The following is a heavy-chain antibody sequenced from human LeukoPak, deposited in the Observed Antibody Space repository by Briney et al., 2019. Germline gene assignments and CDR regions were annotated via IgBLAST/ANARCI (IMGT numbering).Heavy chain of an antibody. D-gene: IGHD6-6*01. CDR3: TTDPAARLDYYYYYMDV. Sequence: PGGSLRLSCAASGFTFSNAWMSWVRQAPGKGLEWVGRIKSKTDGGTTDYAAPVKGRFTISRDDSKNTLYLQMNSLKTEDTAVYYCTTDPAARLDYYYYYMDVWGKGTTVTISS. J-gene: IGHJ6*03. CDR2: IKSKTDGGTT. CDR1: GFTFSNAW. V-gene: IGHV3-15*01.